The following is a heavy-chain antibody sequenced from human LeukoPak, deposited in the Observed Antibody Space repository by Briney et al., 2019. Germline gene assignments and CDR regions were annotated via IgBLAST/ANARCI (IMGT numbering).Heavy chain of an antibody. Sequence: GGSLRLSCADSAFTFSNAWMSWVRQAPGNGLEWVGRIKSKTDGWTTDYAAPVKGRFTISRYDSKNTLYLQMNSLKTEDTAVYYCTTLDLLLAAPFDYWGQGTLVTVSS. CDR2: IKSKTDGWTT. CDR3: TTLDLLLAAPFDY. D-gene: IGHD6-6*01. CDR1: AFTFSNAW. V-gene: IGHV3-15*01. J-gene: IGHJ4*02.